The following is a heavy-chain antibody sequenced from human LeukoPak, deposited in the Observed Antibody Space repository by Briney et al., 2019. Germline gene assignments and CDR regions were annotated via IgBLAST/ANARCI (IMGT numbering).Heavy chain of an antibody. CDR2: IDPTDSYT. Sequence: GESLKIFCKGSGYIFTSYWITWVRQMPGKDVEWMGMIDPTDSYTNYSPSFQGHVTISTDKSISTAYLQWSSLKASDTAIYYCARRGRSSSNFDFWGQGTLVTVSS. CDR3: ARRGRSSSNFDF. V-gene: IGHV5-10-1*01. D-gene: IGHD6-6*01. CDR1: GYIFTSYW. J-gene: IGHJ4*02.